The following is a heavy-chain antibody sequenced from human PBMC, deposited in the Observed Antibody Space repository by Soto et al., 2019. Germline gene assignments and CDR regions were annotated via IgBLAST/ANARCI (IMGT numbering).Heavy chain of an antibody. CDR2: INPNSGGT. CDR3: ARYHSYYGSGTNLFYF. D-gene: IGHD3-10*01. J-gene: IGHJ4*02. CDR1: GYTFTGYY. Sequence: ASVKVSCKASGYTFTGYYMHWVRQAPGQGLEWMGWINPNSGGTNYAQKFQGWVTMTRDTSISTAYMELSRLRSDDTAVYYCARYHSYYGSGTNLFYFCGQGTLVTVYS. V-gene: IGHV1-2*04.